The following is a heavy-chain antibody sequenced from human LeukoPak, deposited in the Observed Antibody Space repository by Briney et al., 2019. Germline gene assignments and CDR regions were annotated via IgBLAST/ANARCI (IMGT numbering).Heavy chain of an antibody. CDR1: GGSISSGGYY. V-gene: IGHV4-30-2*01. J-gene: IGHJ4*02. D-gene: IGHD3-3*01. CDR2: IYHSGST. CDR3: ASGNRAITIFGVVTSLDY. Sequence: SQTLSLTCTVSGGSISSGGYYWSWIRQPPGKGLEWIGYIYHSGSTYYNPSLKSRVTISVDRSKNQFSLKLSSVTAADTAVYYCASGNRAITIFGVVTSLDYWGQGTLVTVSS.